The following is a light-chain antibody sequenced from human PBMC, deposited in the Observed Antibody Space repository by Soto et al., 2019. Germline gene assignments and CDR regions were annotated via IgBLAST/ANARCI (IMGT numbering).Light chain of an antibody. J-gene: IGLJ3*02. V-gene: IGLV1-40*01. CDR3: QSYDTSRFGLM. Sequence: QSVLTQPPSVTGAPGQRVTISCTWNNSNSGTGYGAHWYQQFPGTAPRLLTYGDNNRPSGVPDRFSGSKSGTSASLAITGLQAEDEAEYYCQSYDTSRFGLMFGGGTKVTVL. CDR1: NSNSGTGYG. CDR2: GDN.